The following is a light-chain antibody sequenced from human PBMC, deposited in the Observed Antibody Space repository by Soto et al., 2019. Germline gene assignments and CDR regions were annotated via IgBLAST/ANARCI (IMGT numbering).Light chain of an antibody. CDR2: WAS. V-gene: IGKV4-1*01. Sequence: DIVMTQSPDSLAVPLGERATINCKSSQSVLYSSNNKNYLAWYQQNPGQPPKLLIYWASTRESGVPDRFSGSGSGTDFTLTISSLQAEDVAVYYCQQFYNTPFTFGPGTKVDIK. CDR1: QSVLYSSNNKNY. CDR3: QQFYNTPFT. J-gene: IGKJ3*01.